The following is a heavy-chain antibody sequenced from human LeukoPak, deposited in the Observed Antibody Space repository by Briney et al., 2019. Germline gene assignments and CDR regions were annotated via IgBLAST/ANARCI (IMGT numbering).Heavy chain of an antibody. Sequence: GGSLRLSCAASGFTFSSYWMSWVRQAPGKGLEWVANIKQDGSEKYYVDSVKGRFTISRDNAKNSLYLQMNSLRAEDTAVYYCARALTPGGWYGHPDSFDIWGQGTMVTVSS. V-gene: IGHV3-7*03. CDR1: GFTFSSYW. CDR3: ARALTPGGWYGHPDSFDI. CDR2: IKQDGSEK. D-gene: IGHD6-19*01. J-gene: IGHJ3*02.